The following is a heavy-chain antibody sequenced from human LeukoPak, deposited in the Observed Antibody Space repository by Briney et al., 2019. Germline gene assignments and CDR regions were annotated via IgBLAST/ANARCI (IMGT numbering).Heavy chain of an antibody. J-gene: IGHJ4*02. V-gene: IGHV3-23*01. Sequence: PGGSLRLSCVASGFTFSNYLMNWVRQAPGKGLEWVSGISHSRSSIYYADSVKGRFTISRDNSKNTLYLQMDRLRVEDTAVYYCAMALDYWGQGTLVTVSS. CDR2: ISHSRSSI. CDR1: GFTFSNYL. CDR3: AMALDY.